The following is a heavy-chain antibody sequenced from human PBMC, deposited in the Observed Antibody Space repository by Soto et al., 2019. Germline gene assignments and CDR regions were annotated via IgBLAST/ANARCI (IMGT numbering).Heavy chain of an antibody. Sequence: QVQLVQSGAEVKKPGASVKVSCKASGYTFTGYYMHWVRQAPGQGLEWMGWINPNSGGTNYAQKFQGWVTITTDTTIRTPDMELSRLRSDDTAVYYCARNRKRSIHLSRNNWFDPWGEATLVTVSS. CDR1: GYTFTGYY. CDR2: INPNSGGT. V-gene: IGHV1-2*04. CDR3: ARNRKRSIHLSRNNWFDP. D-gene: IGHD2-21*01. J-gene: IGHJ5*02.